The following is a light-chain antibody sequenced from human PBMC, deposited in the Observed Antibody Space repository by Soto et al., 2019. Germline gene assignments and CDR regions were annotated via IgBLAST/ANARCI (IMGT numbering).Light chain of an antibody. Sequence: DIQMTQSPSSLSACVGNRVTITCRASQSISTYLNWYQKKPGKAPNLVIYDASRLQRGVPSRGSGSGGGKDVTLSISSGQPADFATYYCQQSYMDPITFGQGTRLEIK. J-gene: IGKJ5*01. CDR3: QQSYMDPIT. CDR2: DAS. V-gene: IGKV1-39*01. CDR1: QSISTY.